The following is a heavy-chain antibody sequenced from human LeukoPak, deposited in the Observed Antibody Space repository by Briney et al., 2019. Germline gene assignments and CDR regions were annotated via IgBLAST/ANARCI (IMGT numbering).Heavy chain of an antibody. J-gene: IGHJ6*03. CDR1: GGSISSSSYY. D-gene: IGHD2-2*01. CDR2: IYYSGST. Sequence: SETLSLTCTVSGGSISSSSYYWGWIRQPPGKGLEWIGSIYYSGSTYYNPSLKSRVTISVDTSKNQFSLKLSSVTAADTAVYYCARVPIVVVPAAFYYMDVWGKGTTVTVSS. V-gene: IGHV4-39*07. CDR3: ARVPIVVVPAAFYYMDV.